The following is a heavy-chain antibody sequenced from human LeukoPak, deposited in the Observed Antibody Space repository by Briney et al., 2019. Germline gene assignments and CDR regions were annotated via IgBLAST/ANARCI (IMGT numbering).Heavy chain of an antibody. D-gene: IGHD6-25*01. Sequence: GESLKISCKTSEYSFTTYWIGWVRQMSGKGLEWMGIINPGDSETRYNPSFQGQVTISVDKSINTAYLQWSRLKASDTAMYFCPRHKLEREMTDYWGQGTLVTVSS. CDR2: INPGDSET. V-gene: IGHV5-51*01. CDR3: PRHKLEREMTDY. CDR1: EYSFTTYW. J-gene: IGHJ4*02.